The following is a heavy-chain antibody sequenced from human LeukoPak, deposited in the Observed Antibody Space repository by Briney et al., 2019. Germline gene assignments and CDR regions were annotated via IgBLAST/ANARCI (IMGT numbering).Heavy chain of an antibody. D-gene: IGHD3-10*01. V-gene: IGHV3-23*01. Sequence: GGSLRLSCAASGFTFSSYAMSWVRQAPGKGLEWVSAISGSGGSTYYADSVKGRFTISRDNSKNTLYLQMNSLRAEDTAVYYCARDSGQTYYYYYMDVWGKGTTVTVSS. CDR3: ARDSGQTYYYYYMDV. CDR1: GFTFSSYA. CDR2: ISGSGGST. J-gene: IGHJ6*03.